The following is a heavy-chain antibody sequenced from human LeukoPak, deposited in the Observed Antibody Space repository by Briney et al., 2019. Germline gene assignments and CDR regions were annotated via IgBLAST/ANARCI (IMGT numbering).Heavy chain of an antibody. Sequence: GGSLRLSCAASGFTFSSYGMHWVRQAPGKGLEWVAFIQYDGSNKYYTDSVKGRFIISRDNAKDSLYLQMNSLRVEDTAVYYCLRGDRRDYWGRGTLVTVSS. CDR3: LRGDRRDY. CDR1: GFTFSSYG. CDR2: IQYDGSNK. J-gene: IGHJ4*02. V-gene: IGHV3-30*02.